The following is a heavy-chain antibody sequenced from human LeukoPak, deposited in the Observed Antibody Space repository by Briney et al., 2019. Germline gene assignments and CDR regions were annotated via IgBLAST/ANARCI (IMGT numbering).Heavy chain of an antibody. Sequence: SETLSLTCTVSVGSISIYYWSWLRQPPGKGLEWMAYLFYSGSTDYNPSLESRVTISVDTSKNQFSLKLRSVTAADTAVYYCATVAVIRGVTYFDYWGQGTLVTVSS. CDR1: VGSISIYY. J-gene: IGHJ4*02. CDR3: ATVAVIRGVTYFDY. V-gene: IGHV4-59*01. D-gene: IGHD3-10*01. CDR2: LFYSGST.